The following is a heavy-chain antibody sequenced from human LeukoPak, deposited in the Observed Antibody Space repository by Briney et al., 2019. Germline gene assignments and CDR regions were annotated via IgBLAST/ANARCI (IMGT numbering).Heavy chain of an antibody. CDR2: IIPIFGTA. CDR1: GGTFSSYA. CDR3: ARVLSHSSGYHTAYYFDY. V-gene: IGHV1-69*05. J-gene: IGHJ4*02. Sequence: SSVKVSYKASGGTFSSYAISWVRQAPGQGLEWMGRIIPIFGTANYAQKFQGRVTITTDESTSTAYMELSSLRSEDTAVYYCARVLSHSSGYHTAYYFDYWGQGTLVTVSS. D-gene: IGHD3-22*01.